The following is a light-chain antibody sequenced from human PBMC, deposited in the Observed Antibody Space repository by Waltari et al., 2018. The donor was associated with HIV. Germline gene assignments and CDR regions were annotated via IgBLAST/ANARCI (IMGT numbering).Light chain of an antibody. CDR3: QQLNRNFALA. J-gene: IGKJ4*01. V-gene: IGKV1-9*01. CDR1: QDIGRF. CDR2: SSS. Sequence: DIQLAPSPSLLPASVGDRVTITCRASQDIGRFIAWYQQVPGKAPKLLIYSSSTLHSGVPSRFSGNVSGTDFTLTISGLQPEDFVTYYCQQLNRNFALAFGGGTKVEL.